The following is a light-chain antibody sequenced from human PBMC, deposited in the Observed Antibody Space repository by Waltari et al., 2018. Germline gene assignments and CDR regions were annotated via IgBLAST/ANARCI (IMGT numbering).Light chain of an antibody. J-gene: IGLJ1*01. Sequence: QSALTQPPSASGSPGQSVTITCTGTRSDVGVFSYVSWYRQLPGKAPQVLIYEVNQRPSGVPNRFSGSKSGNTAFLTVSGLQAEDEGEYYCASYAGTSKYVFGTGTKVTVL. CDR3: ASYAGTSKYV. V-gene: IGLV2-8*01. CDR2: EVN. CDR1: RSDVGVFSY.